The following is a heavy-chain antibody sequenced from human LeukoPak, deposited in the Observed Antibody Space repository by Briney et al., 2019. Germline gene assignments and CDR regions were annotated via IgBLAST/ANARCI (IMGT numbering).Heavy chain of an antibody. J-gene: IGHJ5*02. D-gene: IGHD1-1*01. CDR1: GYTFTGYY. CDR3: ARDGLPTYNWHGGWFDP. V-gene: IGHV1-2*02. CDR2: INPNSGGT. Sequence: ASVKVSCKASGYTFTGYYMHWVRQAPGQGLEWMGWINPNSGGTNYAQKFQGRVTMTRDTSISTAYMELSRLRSDDTAVYYCARDGLPTYNWHGGWFDPWGQGTLVTVSS.